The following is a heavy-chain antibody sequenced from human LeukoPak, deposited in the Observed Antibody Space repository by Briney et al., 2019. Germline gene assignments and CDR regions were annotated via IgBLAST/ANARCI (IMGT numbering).Heavy chain of an antibody. J-gene: IGHJ4*02. CDR3: TTDTSSWTTYDC. CDR2: IKSEADGATT. V-gene: IGHV3-15*01. D-gene: IGHD6-13*01. CDR1: GFIFSNVW. Sequence: PGGSLGLSCAASGFIFSNVWMSWVRQAPGKGLEWVGRIKSEADGATTDYSTPVRGRFTISRDDSKSILYLQMNSLKPEDTAVYYCTTDTSSWTTYDCWGQGTLVTVSS.